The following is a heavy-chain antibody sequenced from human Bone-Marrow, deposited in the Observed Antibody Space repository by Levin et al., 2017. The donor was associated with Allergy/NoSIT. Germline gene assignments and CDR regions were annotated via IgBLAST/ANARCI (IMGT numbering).Heavy chain of an antibody. CDR2: IYHSGST. CDR1: GSSISSGYY. CDR3: ARYLEDIVLVPAAQDTYYYYYYGMDV. Sequence: SETLSLTCTVSGSSISSGYYWGWIRQPPGKGLEWIGSIYHSGSTYYNPSLKSRVTISVDTSKNQFSLKLSSVTAADTAVYYCARYLEDIVLVPAAQDTYYYYYYGMDVWGQGTTVTVSS. D-gene: IGHD2-2*01. V-gene: IGHV4-38-2*02. J-gene: IGHJ6*02.